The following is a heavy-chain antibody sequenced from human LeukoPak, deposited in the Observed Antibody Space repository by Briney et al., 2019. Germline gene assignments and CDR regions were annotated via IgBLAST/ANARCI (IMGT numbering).Heavy chain of an antibody. D-gene: IGHD4-17*01. CDR2: ISWNSGSI. CDR3: AKGDGENYGDTNDAFDI. J-gene: IGHJ3*02. CDR1: GFTFSSYS. V-gene: IGHV3-9*03. Sequence: GGSLRLSCAASGFTFSSYSMNWVRQAPGKGLEWVSGISWNSGSIGYADSEKGRFTISRDNAKNSLYLQMNSLRAEDMALYYCAKGDGENYGDTNDAFDIWGQGTMVTVSS.